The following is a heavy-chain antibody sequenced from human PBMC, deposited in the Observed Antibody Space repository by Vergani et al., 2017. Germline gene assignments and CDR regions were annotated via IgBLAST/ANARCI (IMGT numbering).Heavy chain of an antibody. CDR1: GGSISSYY. CDR2: IYYRGST. D-gene: IGHD3-22*01. J-gene: IGHJ3*02. V-gene: IGHV4-59*01. Sequence: QVQLQESGPGLVKPSETLSLTCTVSGGSISSYYWSWIRQPPGKGLEWIGYIYYRGSTNYNPSLKSRVTISVDTSKNHFSLKLSSVTAADTAVYYCARDTYYYDSSGYRGRAFDIWGQGTMVTVSS. CDR3: ARDTYYYDSSGYRGRAFDI.